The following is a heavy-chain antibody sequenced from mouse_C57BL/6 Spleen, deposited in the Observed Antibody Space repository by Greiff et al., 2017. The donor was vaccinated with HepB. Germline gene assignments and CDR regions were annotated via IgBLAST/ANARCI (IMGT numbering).Heavy chain of an antibody. J-gene: IGHJ1*03. CDR1: GFTFSDYG. Sequence: EVMLVESGGGLVKPGGSLKLSCAASGFTFSDYGMHWVRQAPEKGLEWVAYISSGSSTIYYADTVKGRFTISRDNAKNTLFLQMTSLRSEDTAMYYCARYPDGYYWYFDVWGTGTTVTVSS. CDR3: ARYPDGYYWYFDV. CDR2: ISSGSSTI. D-gene: IGHD2-3*01. V-gene: IGHV5-17*01.